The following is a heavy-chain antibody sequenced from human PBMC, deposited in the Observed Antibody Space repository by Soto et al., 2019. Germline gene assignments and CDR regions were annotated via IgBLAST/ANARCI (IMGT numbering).Heavy chain of an antibody. CDR2: ISSSAYTI. Sequence: QVQLVEAGGGLVKPGGSLRLSCAASGFRFGDYYMSWIRQAPGKGLEWVSYISSSAYTIYYAASVEGRFTISRDNAKNSLFLQMNSLRADDTADYYCARGLVVAATRGPLDYWGPGILVTVSS. D-gene: IGHD2-15*01. CDR3: ARGLVVAATRGPLDY. CDR1: GFRFGDYY. V-gene: IGHV3-11*01. J-gene: IGHJ4*02.